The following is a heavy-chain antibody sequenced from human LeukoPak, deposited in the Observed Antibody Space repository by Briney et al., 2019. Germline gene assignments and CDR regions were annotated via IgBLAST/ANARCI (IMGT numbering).Heavy chain of an antibody. CDR1: GYTFTSYG. J-gene: IGHJ4*02. Sequence: ASVKVSCKASGYTFTSYGISRVRQAPGQGLEWMGWISAYNGNTNYAQKLQGRVTMTTDTSTSTAYMELRSLRSDDTAVYYCARGHSSSWYDYFDYWGQGTLVTVSS. V-gene: IGHV1-18*01. D-gene: IGHD6-13*01. CDR2: ISAYNGNT. CDR3: ARGHSSSWYDYFDY.